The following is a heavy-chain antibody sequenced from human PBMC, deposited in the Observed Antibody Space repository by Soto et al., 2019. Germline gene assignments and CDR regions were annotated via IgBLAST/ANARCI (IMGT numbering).Heavy chain of an antibody. Sequence: EVQLVESGGGLVQPGGSLRLSCAASGFTFSSYWMHWVRQAPGKGLVWVSRINSDGSSTNYADSVKGRFTISRDNAKNTLYLQMNSLRAEDTAVYYCARDPAWCGAFDPWGQGTLVTVSS. CDR1: GFTFSSYW. V-gene: IGHV3-74*01. D-gene: IGHD3-10*01. CDR2: INSDGSST. J-gene: IGHJ5*02. CDR3: ARDPAWCGAFDP.